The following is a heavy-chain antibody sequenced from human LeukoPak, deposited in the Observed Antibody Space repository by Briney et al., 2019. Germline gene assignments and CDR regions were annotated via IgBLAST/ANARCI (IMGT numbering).Heavy chain of an antibody. D-gene: IGHD5-18*01. V-gene: IGHV4-59*01. J-gene: IGHJ6*02. CDR2: IYYSGST. Sequence: SETLSLTCTVSGGXISSYYCSWIRQPPGKGLEWIGYIYYSGSTNYNPSLKSRVTISVDTSKNQFSLKLSSVTAADTAVYYCARTRGYSYGHWYYGMDVWGQGTTVTVSS. CDR3: ARTRGYSYGHWYYGMDV. CDR1: GGXISSYY.